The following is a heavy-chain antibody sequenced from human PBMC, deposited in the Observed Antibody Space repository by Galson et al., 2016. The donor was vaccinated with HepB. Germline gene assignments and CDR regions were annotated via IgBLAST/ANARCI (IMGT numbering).Heavy chain of an antibody. Sequence: SLRLSCATSGVTVGNDYMTWVRQAPGKGLEWLGNIRADGSENDYVGSVKGRFTMSRDNAQKSLFLQMTSLRAEDTAVYYCARENFWKLDQWGQGTLVTVSS. V-gene: IGHV3-7*03. CDR2: IRADGSEN. D-gene: IGHD3-3*01. CDR3: ARENFWKLDQ. CDR1: GVTVGNDY. J-gene: IGHJ5*02.